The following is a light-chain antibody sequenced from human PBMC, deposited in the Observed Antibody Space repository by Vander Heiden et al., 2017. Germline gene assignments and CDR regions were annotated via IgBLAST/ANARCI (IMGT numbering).Light chain of an antibody. CDR3: QKYNNRLRYT. Sequence: EILMTQSPATLSVSPGERATLSCMASHSVSSNFAWYQQQPGQAPRLLIYGASTRATGIPARFSGSRSGTAFTLTISSLQSEDFAVFYCQKYNNRLRYTFGQGTRLEIK. V-gene: IGKV3-15*01. CDR1: HSVSSN. J-gene: IGKJ2*01. CDR2: GAS.